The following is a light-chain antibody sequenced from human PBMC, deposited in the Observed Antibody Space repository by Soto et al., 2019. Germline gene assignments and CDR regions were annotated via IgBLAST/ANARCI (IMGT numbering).Light chain of an antibody. CDR3: SSYTGDRHFYV. Sequence: QSALTQPPSAPGSPGQSVSISCTGTGSDVGTYNFVSWYQQHPGKAPKLLIYEVTKRPSGVPDRFSGSKSGNTASLTVSGLQAEDEAEYFCSSYTGDRHFYVFGTGTKVTVL. CDR1: GSDVGTYNF. V-gene: IGLV2-8*01. J-gene: IGLJ1*01. CDR2: EVT.